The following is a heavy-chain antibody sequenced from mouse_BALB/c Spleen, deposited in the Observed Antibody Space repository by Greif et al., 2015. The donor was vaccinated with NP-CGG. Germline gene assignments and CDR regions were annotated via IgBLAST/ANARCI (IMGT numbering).Heavy chain of an antibody. J-gene: IGHJ3*01. CDR1: GYTFTSYW. Sequence: VQLQQSGAELVKPGASVKLSCKASGYTFTSYWMHWVKQRPGQGLEWIGEINPSNGRTNYNEKFKSKATLTVDKSSSTAYMQLSSLTSEDSAVYYCARGDDYDGAYWGQGTLVTVSA. D-gene: IGHD2-4*01. CDR3: ARGDDYDGAY. V-gene: IGHV1S81*02. CDR2: INPSNGRT.